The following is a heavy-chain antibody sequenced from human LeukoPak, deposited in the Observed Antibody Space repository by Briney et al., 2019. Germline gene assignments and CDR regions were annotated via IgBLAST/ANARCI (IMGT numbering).Heavy chain of an antibody. Sequence: SETLSLTCAVYGGSFSGYYWSWIRQPPGKGLEWIGEINHSGSTNYNPSLKSRVTISVDTSKNQFSLKLSSVTAADTAVYYCASYGDYVPAFYYFDYWGQGTLVTVSS. CDR2: INHSGST. J-gene: IGHJ4*02. CDR3: ASYGDYVPAFYYFDY. V-gene: IGHV4-34*01. CDR1: GGSFSGYY. D-gene: IGHD4-17*01.